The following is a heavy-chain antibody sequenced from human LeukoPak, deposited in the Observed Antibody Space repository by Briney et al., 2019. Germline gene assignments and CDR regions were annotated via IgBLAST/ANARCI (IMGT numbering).Heavy chain of an antibody. CDR2: INPNSGGT. CDR1: GYTFTGYY. Sequence: ASVKVSCKASGYTFTGYYMHWVRQAPGQGLEWMGRINPNSGGTNYAQKFQGRVTMTRDTSISTAYMELSRLRSDDTAVYYFARQPDTYYYDSSGSLSGYWGQGTLVTV. V-gene: IGHV1-2*06. CDR3: ARQPDTYYYDSSGSLSGY. D-gene: IGHD3-22*01. J-gene: IGHJ4*02.